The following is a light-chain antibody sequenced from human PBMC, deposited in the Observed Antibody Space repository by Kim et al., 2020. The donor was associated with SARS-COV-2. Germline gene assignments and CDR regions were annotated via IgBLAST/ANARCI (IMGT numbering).Light chain of an antibody. V-gene: IGLV3-19*01. J-gene: IGLJ3*02. CDR3: NSWDSSGHHLV. CDR2: GKN. Sequence: AVGQTVRITCQGDSLRIYYASWYQQKPGPAPLLVIYGKNNRPSGIPDRFSGSSSGDTASLTIAGAQAEDEADYYCNSWDSSGHHLVFGGGTQLTVL. CDR1: SLRIYY.